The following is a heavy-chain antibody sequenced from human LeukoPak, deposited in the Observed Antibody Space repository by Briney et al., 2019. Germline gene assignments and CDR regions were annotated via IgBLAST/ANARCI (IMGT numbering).Heavy chain of an antibody. V-gene: IGHV1-69*13. CDR3: ARDRQLDPTEDAFDI. CDR1: GGTFSSYA. J-gene: IGHJ3*02. CDR2: IIPIFGTA. Sequence: SVKVSCKASGGTFSSYAISWVRQAPGQGLEWMGGIIPIFGTANYAQKFQGRVTITADESPSTAYMGLSSLRSEDTAVYYCARDRQLDPTEDAFDIWGQGTMVTVSS. D-gene: IGHD1-1*01.